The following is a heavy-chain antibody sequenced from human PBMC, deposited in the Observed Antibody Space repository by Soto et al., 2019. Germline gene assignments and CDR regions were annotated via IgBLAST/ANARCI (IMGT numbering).Heavy chain of an antibody. D-gene: IGHD3-3*01. CDR3: PRNRPDFWRGYYAVGWLEP. CDR1: GFSLSNARMG. Sequence: QVTLKESGPVLVKPTETLTLTCTVSGFSLSNARMGVSWIRQPPGKALEWLAHIFANDEKSYSPSLKSRLTISKDTSNNQVVLTMTNMDPVDTATDSCPRNRPDFWRGYYAVGWLEPWGQGTLVTVSS. CDR2: IFANDEK. V-gene: IGHV2-26*01. J-gene: IGHJ5*02.